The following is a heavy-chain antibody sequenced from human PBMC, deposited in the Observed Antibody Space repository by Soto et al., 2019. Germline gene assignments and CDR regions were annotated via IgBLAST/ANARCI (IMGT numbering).Heavy chain of an antibody. V-gene: IGHV3-23*01. CDR2: ISGSGGST. J-gene: IGHJ4*02. CDR1: GFTFRSYA. Sequence: GGSQSLSWAASGFTFRSYAMSWVRQAQGKGLEWVSAISGSGGSTYYADSVKGRFTISRDNSKNTLYLQMNSLRAEDTAVYYCAKDAWESSGYWGQGTLVTVSS. D-gene: IGHD1-26*01. CDR3: AKDAWESSGY.